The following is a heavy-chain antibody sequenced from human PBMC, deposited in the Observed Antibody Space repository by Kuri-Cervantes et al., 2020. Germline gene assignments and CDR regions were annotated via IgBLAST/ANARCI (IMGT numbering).Heavy chain of an antibody. V-gene: IGHV1-18*01. CDR2: ISAYNGNT. D-gene: IGHD6-13*01. CDR1: GYTFTSYG. Sequence: ASVKVSCKASGYTFTSYGISWVRQAPGQGLEWMGWISAYNGNTNYAQKLQGRVTMTTDTSTSTAYMELRSLRSEDTAVYYCARVIYVRQQLVRGRRSNWFDPWGQGTLVTVSS. CDR3: ARVIYVRQQLVRGRRSNWFDP. J-gene: IGHJ5*02.